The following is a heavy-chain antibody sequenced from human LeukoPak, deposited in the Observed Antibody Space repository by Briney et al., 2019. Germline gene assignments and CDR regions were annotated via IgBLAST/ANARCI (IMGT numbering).Heavy chain of an antibody. CDR2: ISGSGATR. CDR1: GFTFSNYA. V-gene: IGHV3-23*01. D-gene: IGHD2-2*01. J-gene: IGHJ4*02. CDR3: VTEVLVAFYY. Sequence: GGSRRLSCASSGFTFSNYAMSWVRQAPGKGLEWVATISGSGATRNYADSVKGRFTISRDNSKNTLYLQINSLRAEDTALYYCVTEVLVAFYYWGQGTLVTVSS.